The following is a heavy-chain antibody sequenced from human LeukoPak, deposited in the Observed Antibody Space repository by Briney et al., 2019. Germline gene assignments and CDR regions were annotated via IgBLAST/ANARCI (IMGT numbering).Heavy chain of an antibody. CDR3: ARDLSSTSNWELDY. CDR2: INPNSGGT. D-gene: IGHD7-27*01. J-gene: IGHJ4*02. Sequence: ASVKVSCKASGYTFTAYFMHWVRQAPGQGLEWMGRINPNSGGTNYAQEFQCRVTMTRDTSISTAYMELSGLRSDDTAVYYCARDLSSTSNWELDYWGQGTLVTVSS. V-gene: IGHV1-2*06. CDR1: GYTFTAYF.